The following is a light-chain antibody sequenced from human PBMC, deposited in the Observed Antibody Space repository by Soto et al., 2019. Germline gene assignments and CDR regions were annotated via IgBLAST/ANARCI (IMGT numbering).Light chain of an antibody. CDR3: QQYGRSPFT. Sequence: PGKRATLSCRASQRITNNFLAWFQQKPGLAPRLLIYGASTRASGVPDRFSGGGSGTDFVLTISRLEPEDFAVYYCQQYGRSPFTFGQGTKLQIK. J-gene: IGKJ2*01. CDR2: GAS. V-gene: IGKV3-20*01. CDR1: QRITNNF.